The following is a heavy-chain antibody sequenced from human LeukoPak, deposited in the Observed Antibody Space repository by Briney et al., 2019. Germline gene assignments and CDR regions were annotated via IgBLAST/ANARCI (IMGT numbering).Heavy chain of an antibody. CDR3: ARSVGDILTGYSLVAFDI. V-gene: IGHV4-4*07. J-gene: IGHJ3*02. CDR2: ISTSGST. Sequence: SETLSLTCTVSGDSISSYYWSWIRQPAGKGLEWIGRISTSGSTNYNPSLKSRVTMSVDTSKNQFSLKLSSVTAADTAVYYCARSVGDILTGYSLVAFDIWGQGTMVTVSS. CDR1: GDSISSYY. D-gene: IGHD3-9*01.